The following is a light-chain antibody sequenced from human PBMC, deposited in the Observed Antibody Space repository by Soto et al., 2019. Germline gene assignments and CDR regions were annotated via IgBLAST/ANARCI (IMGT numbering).Light chain of an antibody. CDR3: SSWTSSSTYV. Sequence: QSALTQPASVSGSPGQSIAISCTGTSSDVGGYNYVSWYQQYPGKAPQLMIYDVSNRPSGVSNRFAGSKSVNTASLTISGLQGEDEADYYCSSWTSSSTYVFGTGTKLTVL. J-gene: IGLJ1*01. CDR1: SSDVGGYNY. CDR2: DVS. V-gene: IGLV2-14*01.